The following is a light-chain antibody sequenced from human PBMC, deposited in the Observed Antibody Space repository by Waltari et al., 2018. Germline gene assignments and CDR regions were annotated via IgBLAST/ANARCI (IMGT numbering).Light chain of an antibody. CDR1: KSVFYNSNNKNY. V-gene: IGKV4-1*01. CDR3: QQHYDTPLT. J-gene: IGKJ3*01. CDR2: WAS. Sequence: DIVMTQSPDSLAVSRGERATLTCKPSKSVFYNSNNKNYLAWYQHKPGHPPKLLIYWASTRESGVPDRFSGSGSGTDFTLTISSLQSEDVAVYYCQQHYDTPLTFGPGTKVDVK.